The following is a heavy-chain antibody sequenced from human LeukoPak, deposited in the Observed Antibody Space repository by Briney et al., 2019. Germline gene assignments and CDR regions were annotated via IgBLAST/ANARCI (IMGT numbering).Heavy chain of an antibody. Sequence: SETLSLTCAVYGGSFSGYYWSWIRQPPGKGLEWIGEINHGGSTNYNPSLKSRVTISVDTSKNQFSLKLSSVTAADTAVYYCARGPIRCSGGSCYSRNYYYGMDVWGQGTTVTVSS. CDR1: GGSFSGYY. CDR2: INHGGST. V-gene: IGHV4-34*01. D-gene: IGHD2-15*01. CDR3: ARGPIRCSGGSCYSRNYYYGMDV. J-gene: IGHJ6*02.